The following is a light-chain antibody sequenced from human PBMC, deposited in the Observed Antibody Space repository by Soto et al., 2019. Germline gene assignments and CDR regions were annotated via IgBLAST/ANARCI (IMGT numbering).Light chain of an antibody. V-gene: IGKV1-9*01. CDR1: QGITNY. J-gene: IGKJ1*01. CDR3: QHFHTYPWT. Sequence: DIPLTQSPSFLSASVGDRVTITCRASQGITNYLAWYQQKPGKAPKPLIYTASTLQSGVPSRFSGSGAGTEFTLTVAGLQPEDFATYFCQHFHTYPWTFGQETNVEIK. CDR2: TAS.